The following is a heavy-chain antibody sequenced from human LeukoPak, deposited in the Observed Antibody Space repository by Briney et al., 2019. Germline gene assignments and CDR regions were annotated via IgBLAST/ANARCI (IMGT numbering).Heavy chain of an antibody. J-gene: IGHJ3*02. CDR2: IIPIFGTG. CDR3: ARDRSSGWYRHAFDI. V-gene: IGHV1-69*06. CDR1: VGTFSSYA. D-gene: IGHD6-19*01. Sequence: ASVNVSCKCSVGTFSSYAISWVRQPPAQGLEWVGGIIPIFGTGNYAQKFQGRVAIPADKSTSTAYMELSSLRSEDTAVYYCARDRSSGWYRHAFDIWGQGTMVTVSS.